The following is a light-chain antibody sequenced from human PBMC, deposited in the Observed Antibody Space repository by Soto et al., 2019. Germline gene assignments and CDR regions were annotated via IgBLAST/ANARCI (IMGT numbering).Light chain of an antibody. CDR2: DAS. CDR3: QQLNSSPIT. V-gene: IGKV1-9*01. Sequence: DIQLTQSPFFLSTSVGDRVTITRRASQGISSYLAWYQKKPGEAPKLLIYDASTLQGGVPSRFSGSGSGTEFTLTISSLQPEDFATYYCQQLNSSPITFGQGTRLEIK. CDR1: QGISSY. J-gene: IGKJ5*01.